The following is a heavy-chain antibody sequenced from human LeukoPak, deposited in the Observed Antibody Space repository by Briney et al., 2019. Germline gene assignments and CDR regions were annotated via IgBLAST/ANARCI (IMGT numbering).Heavy chain of an antibody. Sequence: PGGSLRLSCAASGFTFSSYSMNWVRQAPGKGLEWVSYISSSSSTIYYADSVKGRFTISRDNAKNSLYLQMNSLRAEDTAVYYCARVRSEQQLVRWGPGYYYMDVWGKGTTVTVSS. D-gene: IGHD6-13*01. CDR1: GFTFSSYS. CDR3: ARVRSEQQLVRWGPGYYYMDV. V-gene: IGHV3-48*01. CDR2: ISSSSSTI. J-gene: IGHJ6*03.